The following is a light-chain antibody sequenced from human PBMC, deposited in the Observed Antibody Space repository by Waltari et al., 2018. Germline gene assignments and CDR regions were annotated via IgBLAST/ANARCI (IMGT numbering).Light chain of an antibody. CDR2: QDT. V-gene: IGLV3-1*01. J-gene: IGLJ2*01. CDR1: NLGDKY. Sequence: SYALTQPPSVSVSPGQTASIPCSGDNLGDKYACWYQQKPGQSPVLVLYQDTKRPSGIPERFSGSNSGNTATLTISGTQAMDEADYYCQAWDSSTYHVVFGGGTKLTVL. CDR3: QAWDSSTYHVV.